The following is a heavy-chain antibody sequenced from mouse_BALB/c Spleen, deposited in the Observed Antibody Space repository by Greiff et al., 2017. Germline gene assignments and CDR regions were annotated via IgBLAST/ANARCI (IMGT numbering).Heavy chain of an antibody. CDR3: ASIYGNYRYYFDY. CDR2: ISYDGSN. D-gene: IGHD2-1*01. J-gene: IGHJ2*01. CDR1: GYSITSGYY. Sequence: EVKLVESGPGLVKPSQSLSLTCSVTGYSITSGYYWNWIRQFPGNKLEWMGYISYDGSNNYNPSLKNRISITRDTSKNQFFLKLNSVTTEDTATYYCASIYGNYRYYFDYWGQGTTLTVSS. V-gene: IGHV3-6*02.